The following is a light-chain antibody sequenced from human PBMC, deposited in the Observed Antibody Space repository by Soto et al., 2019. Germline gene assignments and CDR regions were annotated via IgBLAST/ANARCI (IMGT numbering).Light chain of an antibody. CDR2: LNSDGSH. J-gene: IGLJ2*01. CDR1: SGHSSYA. V-gene: IGLV4-69*01. Sequence: QLVLTQSPSASASLGASVKLTCTLSSGHSSYAIAWHQQQPEKGPRYLMKLNSDGSHSKGDGIPDRFSGSSSGAERYLTISSLQSEDEADYYCQTWGNGILEFGGGTKLTVL. CDR3: QTWGNGILE.